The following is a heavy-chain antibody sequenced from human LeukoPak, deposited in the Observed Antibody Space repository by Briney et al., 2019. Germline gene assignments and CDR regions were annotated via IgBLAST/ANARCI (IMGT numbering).Heavy chain of an antibody. CDR1: GYTFTSYG. D-gene: IGHD3-22*01. CDR2: ISAYNGNT. CDR3: ASRVGRYYDSSGYLGT. Sequence: GASVKVSCKASGYTFTSYGISWVRQAPGQGLERMGWISAYNGNTNYAQKLQGRVTMTTDTSTSTAYMELRSLRSDDTAVYYCASRVGRYYDSSGYLGTWGQGTLVTVSS. J-gene: IGHJ5*02. V-gene: IGHV1-18*01.